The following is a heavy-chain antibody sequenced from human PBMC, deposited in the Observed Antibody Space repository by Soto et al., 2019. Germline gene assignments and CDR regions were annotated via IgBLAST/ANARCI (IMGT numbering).Heavy chain of an antibody. CDR3: ARPRSYYDTSGYLGFDY. CDR1: GGSISSNYY. CDR2: IFHNGDT. Sequence: SETLSLTCSVSGGSISSNYYWGWIRQPPGKGLEWIGSIFHNGDTYYNPSVESRVTMSEDTAKNQFSLRLNSVTAADTAVYYCARPRSYYDTSGYLGFDYWGQGTPVTVS. J-gene: IGHJ4*02. D-gene: IGHD3-22*01. V-gene: IGHV4-39*01.